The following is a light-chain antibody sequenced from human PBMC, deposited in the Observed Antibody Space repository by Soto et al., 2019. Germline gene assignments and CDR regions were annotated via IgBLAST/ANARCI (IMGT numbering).Light chain of an antibody. CDR2: ATS. Sequence: EIVMTQSPATLSVSPGERATLSCRASHRVSSYLAWYQQKPGQAPRLLIYATSTRATGIPARFSGSGSGTEFTLTISSLQSEDFAVYYCQQYNNWRTFGQGTKLEIK. V-gene: IGKV3-15*01. J-gene: IGKJ2*01. CDR3: QQYNNWRT. CDR1: HRVSSY.